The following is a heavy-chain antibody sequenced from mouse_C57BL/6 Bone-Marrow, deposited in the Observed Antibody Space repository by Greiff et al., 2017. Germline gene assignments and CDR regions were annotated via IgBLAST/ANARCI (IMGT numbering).Heavy chain of an antibody. CDR3: ARGGY. CDR1: GYTFTDYY. Sequence: EVQLQQSGPELVKPGASVKISCKASGYTFTDYYLNWVKQSHGKSLEWIGDINPNNGGTSYNQKFKGKATLTVDKSSSTAYMELRSLTSEDSAVYYCARGGYWGQGTTLTVSS. CDR2: INPNNGGT. V-gene: IGHV1-26*01. J-gene: IGHJ2*01.